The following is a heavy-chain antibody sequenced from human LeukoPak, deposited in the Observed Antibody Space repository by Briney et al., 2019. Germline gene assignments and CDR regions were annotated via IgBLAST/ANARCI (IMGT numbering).Heavy chain of an antibody. CDR1: GFTFSSYS. D-gene: IGHD6-6*01. CDR2: ISSSSSTI. V-gene: IGHV3-48*01. CDR3: SRVPPYRISSGGDY. J-gene: IGHJ4*02. Sequence: GGSLRLSCAASGFTFSSYSMNWVRQAPGKGLEWVSYISSSSSTIYYADSVKGRFTISRDNAKNSLYLQMNSLIAEDTAVYYCSRVPPYRISSGGDYWGQGTLVTVSS.